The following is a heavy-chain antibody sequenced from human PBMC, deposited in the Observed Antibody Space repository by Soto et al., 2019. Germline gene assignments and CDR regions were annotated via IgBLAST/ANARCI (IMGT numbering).Heavy chain of an antibody. V-gene: IGHV3-53*01. CDR2: IYSGGST. CDR3: ATNLGAPSFDY. CDR1: GFTVSSNY. J-gene: IGHJ4*02. Sequence: EVQLVESGGGLIQPGGSLRLSCAASGFTVSSNYISWVRQAPGKGLEWVSVIYSGGSTYYADSVKGRFTISRDNSKNTLYLQRNSLRAEDTAVYYCATNLGAPSFDYWGQGTLVTVSS.